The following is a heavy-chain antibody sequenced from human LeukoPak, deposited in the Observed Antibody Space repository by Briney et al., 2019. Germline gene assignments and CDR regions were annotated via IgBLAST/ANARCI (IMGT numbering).Heavy chain of an antibody. Sequence: GGSLRLSCAASGFTFNNYAMTWVRQAPGKGLEWVSSISGRDSSTYYADSVRGRFIISRDKSKNTLSLQMNSLRGEDTAVYYCAKFRQSGYDILTGYSNYYGMDVWGQGTTVTVSS. V-gene: IGHV3-23*01. CDR2: ISGRDSST. D-gene: IGHD3-9*01. CDR1: GFTFNNYA. CDR3: AKFRQSGYDILTGYSNYYGMDV. J-gene: IGHJ6*02.